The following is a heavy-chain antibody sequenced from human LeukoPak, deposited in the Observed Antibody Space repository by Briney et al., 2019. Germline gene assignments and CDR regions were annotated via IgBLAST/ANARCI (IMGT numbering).Heavy chain of an antibody. CDR1: GGSISNSSYY. J-gene: IGHJ4*02. D-gene: IGHD4-23*01. V-gene: IGHV4-39*01. Sequence: SETLSLTCIVSGGSISNSSYYWGWIRQPPGKGLEWIGSIYYSGSAYYNPSLKSRVTISVDTSKNHFSLKLTSVTAADTAVYYCARHWVVTPNYWGQGTLVTVSS. CDR3: ARHWVVTPNY. CDR2: IYYSGSA.